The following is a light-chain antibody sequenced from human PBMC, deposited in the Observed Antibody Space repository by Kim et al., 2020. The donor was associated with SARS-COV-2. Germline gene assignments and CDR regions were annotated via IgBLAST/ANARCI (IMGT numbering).Light chain of an antibody. J-gene: IGLJ3*02. V-gene: IGLV1-40*01. CDR3: QSYDRSLSGPV. CDR1: SSNIGANYD. CDR2: ATD. Sequence: RVTTSGTGRSSNIGANYDVQWYQHLPGTVPKLLIFATDSRPPGIPDRFTGYKSGTSATLAITGLQVEDEADYYCQSYDRSLSGPVFGGGTKLTVL.